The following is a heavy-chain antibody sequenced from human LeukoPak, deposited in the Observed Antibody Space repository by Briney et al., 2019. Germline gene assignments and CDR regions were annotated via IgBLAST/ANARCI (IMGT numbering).Heavy chain of an antibody. Sequence: GGSLRLSCAASGFTFSSYSMNWVRQAPGKGLEWVSYISSSSSTIYYADSVKGRFTISRDNAKNSLYLQMNSLRAEDTAVYYCARDWGSSRLNFDYWGQGTLVTVSS. D-gene: IGHD6-6*01. J-gene: IGHJ4*02. CDR3: ARDWGSSRLNFDY. CDR1: GFTFSSYS. CDR2: ISSSSSTI. V-gene: IGHV3-48*04.